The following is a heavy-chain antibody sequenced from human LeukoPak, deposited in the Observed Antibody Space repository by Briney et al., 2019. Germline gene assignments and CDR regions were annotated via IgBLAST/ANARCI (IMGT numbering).Heavy chain of an antibody. CDR1: GFTFSNAW. J-gene: IGHJ4*02. CDR2: IKSKTDGGTT. D-gene: IGHD2-2*01. Sequence: GGSLRLSCAASGFTFSNAWMSWVRQAPVKGLEWVGRIKSKTDGGTTDYAAPVKGRFTISRDDSKNTLYLQMNSLKTEDTAVYYCTTVDVVVPAAKGIDYWGQGTLVTVSS. CDR3: TTVDVVVPAAKGIDY. V-gene: IGHV3-15*01.